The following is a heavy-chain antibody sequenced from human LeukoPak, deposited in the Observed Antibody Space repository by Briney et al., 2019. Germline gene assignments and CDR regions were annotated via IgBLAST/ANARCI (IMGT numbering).Heavy chain of an antibody. Sequence: PSETLSLTCTVSGGSISSSSYYWGWIRQPPGKGLEWIGSIYYSGSTYYNPSLKSRVTMSVDTSKNQFSLKLSSVTAADTAVYYCARGRGPGIAVAGTPYYYYGMDVWGQGTTVTVSS. D-gene: IGHD6-19*01. CDR2: IYYSGST. CDR1: GGSISSSSYY. CDR3: ARGRGPGIAVAGTPYYYYGMDV. V-gene: IGHV4-39*07. J-gene: IGHJ6*02.